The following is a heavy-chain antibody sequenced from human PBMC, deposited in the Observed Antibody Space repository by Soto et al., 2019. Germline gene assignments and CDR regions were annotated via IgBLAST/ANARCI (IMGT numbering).Heavy chain of an antibody. CDR1: GYTFTNND. CDR2: MNTNTNTT. V-gene: IGHV1-8*01. CDR3: ARARMFSGAHHDY. D-gene: IGHD1-26*01. Sequence: ASVKVSCKASGYTFTNNDINWVRQAPGKGLEWIGWMNTNTNTTDSAEVFEGRVSLTWDTSISTAYLKLRSLRSDDTAVYFCARARMFSGAHHDYWGQGTRVTVSS. J-gene: IGHJ4*02.